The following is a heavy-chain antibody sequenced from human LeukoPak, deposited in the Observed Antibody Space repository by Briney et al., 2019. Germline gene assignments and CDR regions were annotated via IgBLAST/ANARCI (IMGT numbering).Heavy chain of an antibody. V-gene: IGHV4-4*07. CDR1: GGSISSYY. CDR2: MYTSGST. CDR3: ARGYRAIAVAGRGGIQFDP. D-gene: IGHD6-19*01. Sequence: SETLSLTCTVSGGSISSYYWSWMRQPAGKGLEWIGRMYTSGSTNYNPSLKSRVTMSVDTSKNQFSLKLSSVTAADTAVYYCARGYRAIAVAGRGGIQFDPWGQGTLVTVSS. J-gene: IGHJ5*02.